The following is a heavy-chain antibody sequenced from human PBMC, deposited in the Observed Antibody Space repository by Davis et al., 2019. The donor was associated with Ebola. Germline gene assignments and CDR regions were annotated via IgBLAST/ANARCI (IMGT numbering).Heavy chain of an antibody. D-gene: IGHD5-24*01. CDR1: GFTFSSYS. J-gene: IGHJ4*02. CDR2: ISSSSSYI. V-gene: IGHV3-21*01. CDR3: ARAGRGGYNQMGY. Sequence: PGGSLRLSCAASGFTFSSYSMNWVRQAPGKGLEWVSSISSSSSYIYYADSVKGRFTISRDNAKNSLYLQMNSLRAEDTAVYYCARAGRGGYNQMGYWGQGTLVTVSS.